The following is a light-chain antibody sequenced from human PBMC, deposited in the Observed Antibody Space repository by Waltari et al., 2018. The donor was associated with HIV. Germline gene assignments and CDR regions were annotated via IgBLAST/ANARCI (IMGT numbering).Light chain of an antibody. J-gene: IGLJ3*02. Sequence: SYELTQAPSVSVSPGQTGRITCFRPIMQYKYPSWYQQKSGQAPVVVIYEGYKRPSGIPERFSGSRSGTTATLTITGAQVDDEGDYYCYSTDSSGKGVFGGGTKLTVL. V-gene: IGLV3-10*01. CDR2: EGY. CDR1: IMQYKY. CDR3: YSTDSSGKGV.